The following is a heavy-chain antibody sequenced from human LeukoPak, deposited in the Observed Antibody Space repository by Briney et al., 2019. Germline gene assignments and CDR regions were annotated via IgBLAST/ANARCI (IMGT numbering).Heavy chain of an antibody. J-gene: IGHJ4*02. D-gene: IGHD3-22*01. CDR1: GGSISSSSYY. CDR2: INFSGST. CDR3: ARRSPYDFWNGYHYDSSGFDY. V-gene: IGHV4-39*01. Sequence: SGTLSLTCTVSGGSISSSSYYWGWIRQPPGKGLEWIRSINFSGSTFYNPSLESRVTIFVGPSKNQFSLKLSSVTAADTAVYYCARRSPYDFWNGYHYDSSGFDYWGQGTLVTVSS.